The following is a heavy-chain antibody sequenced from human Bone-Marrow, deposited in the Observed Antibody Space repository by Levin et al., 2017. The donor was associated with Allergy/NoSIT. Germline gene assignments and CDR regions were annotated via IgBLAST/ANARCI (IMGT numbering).Heavy chain of an antibody. CDR1: GGSFSGYY. J-gene: IGHJ4*02. CDR3: ARTRQGGYFDY. V-gene: IGHV4-34*01. CDR2: INHSGST. D-gene: IGHD6-6*01. Sequence: PSETLSLTCAVYGGSFSGYYWSWIRQPPGKGLEWIGEINHSGSTNYNPSLKSRVTISVDTSKNQFSLKLSSVTAADTAVYYCARTRQGGYFDYWGQGTLVTVSS.